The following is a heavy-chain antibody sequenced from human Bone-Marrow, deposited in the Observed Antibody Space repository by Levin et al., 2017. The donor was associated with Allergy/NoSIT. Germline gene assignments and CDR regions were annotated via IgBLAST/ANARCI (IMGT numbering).Heavy chain of an antibody. J-gene: IGHJ4*02. Sequence: GESLKISCAASGFTFTNYGMHWVRQAPGKGLEWVAAISLDGSNKYHADSVKGRFAVSRDNSKNTLYLQMNSVRPEDTAVYYCARDLHTTGDYWGQGTLVTVSS. D-gene: IGHD1-14*01. CDR1: GFTFTNYG. V-gene: IGHV3-30*03. CDR3: ARDLHTTGDY. CDR2: ISLDGSNK.